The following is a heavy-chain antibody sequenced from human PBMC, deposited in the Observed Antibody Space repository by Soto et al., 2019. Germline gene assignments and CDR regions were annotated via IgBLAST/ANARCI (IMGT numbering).Heavy chain of an antibody. J-gene: IGHJ6*03. D-gene: IGHD5-18*01. V-gene: IGHV4-34*01. CDR1: GGSFSGYY. Sequence: PSETLSLTCAVYGGSFSGYYWSWIRQPPGKGLEWIGEINHSGSTNYNPSLKSRVTISVDTSKNQFSLKLSSVTAADTAVYYCARGAGYSYGSHYMDVWGKGTTVTVSS. CDR3: ARGAGYSYGSHYMDV. CDR2: INHSGST.